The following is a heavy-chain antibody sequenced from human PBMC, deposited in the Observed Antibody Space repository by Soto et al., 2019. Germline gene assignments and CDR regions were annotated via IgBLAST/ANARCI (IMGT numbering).Heavy chain of an antibody. D-gene: IGHD5-18*01. J-gene: IGHJ6*02. V-gene: IGHV4-59*08. CDR3: ARHSGDNYGYYSGMAV. Sequence: SETLSLTCTVSGGSISSYYWSWIRQPPGKGLEWIGYIYYSGSTNYNPSLKSRVTISVDTSKNQFSLKLSSVTAADTPVYYCARHSGDNYGYYSGMAVWGQGTTVTVSS. CDR1: GGSISSYY. CDR2: IYYSGST.